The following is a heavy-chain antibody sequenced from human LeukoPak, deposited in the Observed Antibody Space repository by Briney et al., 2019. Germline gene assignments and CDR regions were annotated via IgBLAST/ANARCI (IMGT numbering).Heavy chain of an antibody. CDR1: GFTFSNYA. Sequence: GGSLRLSCAASGFTFSNYAMNWVRQAPGKGLEWVSVIYSGGSTYYADSVKGRFTISRDNSKNTLYLQMNSLRAEDTAVYYCAREGVGATSYYFDYWGQGTLVTVSS. V-gene: IGHV3-66*01. J-gene: IGHJ4*02. CDR3: AREGVGATSYYFDY. CDR2: IYSGGST. D-gene: IGHD1-26*01.